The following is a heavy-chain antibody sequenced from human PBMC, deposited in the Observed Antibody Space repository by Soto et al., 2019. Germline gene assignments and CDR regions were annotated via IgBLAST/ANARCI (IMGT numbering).Heavy chain of an antibody. CDR1: GDSVTSRSYY. D-gene: IGHD6-13*01. J-gene: IGHJ5*02. CDR3: ARGNIAASGTKFDP. V-gene: IGHV4-61*01. Sequence: QVQLQESGPGLVKPSETLSLTCTVSGDSVTSRSYYWTWVRQPPGKGLEWIGYIYYSGNINYNPSLKSRFTISAHTSTNQFSMKLTSVTAADTAIYYCARGNIAASGTKFDPWGQGILVTVSS. CDR2: IYYSGNI.